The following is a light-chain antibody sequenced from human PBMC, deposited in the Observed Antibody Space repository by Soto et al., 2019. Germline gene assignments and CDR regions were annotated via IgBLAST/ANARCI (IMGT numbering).Light chain of an antibody. CDR3: QQLNSYPLT. CDR1: QGISSY. J-gene: IGKJ4*01. Sequence: DIQLTQSPSFLSASVGDRVTITCRASQGISSYLSWYQQKPGKAPKILIYAASTLQTGVPSRFSGSGSGTDFTLTISSLQHEDFATYYCQQLNSYPLTFGGGTKVDIK. CDR2: AAS. V-gene: IGKV1-9*01.